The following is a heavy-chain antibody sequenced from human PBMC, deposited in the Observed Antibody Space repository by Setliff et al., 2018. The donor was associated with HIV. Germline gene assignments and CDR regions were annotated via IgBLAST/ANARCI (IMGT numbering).Heavy chain of an antibody. V-gene: IGHV3-43D*04. CDR1: GFTFDDYA. Sequence: GGSLRLSCAASGFTFDDYAMHWVRQAPGKGLEWVSLISWDGSSSFYAASVKGRFTISRDNTQNSLFLQMNNLRPEDTAFYYCVKGPIYSESLNYYYGMDVWGQGTTVTSP. CDR3: VKGPIYSESLNYYYGMDV. J-gene: IGHJ6*02. CDR2: ISWDGSSS. D-gene: IGHD1-26*01.